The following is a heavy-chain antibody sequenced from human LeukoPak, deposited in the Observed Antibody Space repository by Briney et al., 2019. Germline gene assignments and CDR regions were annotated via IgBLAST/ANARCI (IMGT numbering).Heavy chain of an antibody. Sequence: GGTLRLSCAASGFTFSSYGMSWVRQAPGKGLEWVSAISGSGERTYYADSVKGRFTISRDNSKNTLYLQMNSLRADDTAVYYCAKDKFSVAVVADRLKWFDPWGXGTLXTVSS. CDR2: ISGSGERT. CDR1: GFTFSSYG. D-gene: IGHD2-15*01. J-gene: IGHJ5*02. V-gene: IGHV3-23*01. CDR3: AKDKFSVAVVADRLKWFDP.